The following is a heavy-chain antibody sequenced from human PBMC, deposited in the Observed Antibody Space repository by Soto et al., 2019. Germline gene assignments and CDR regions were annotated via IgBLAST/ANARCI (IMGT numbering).Heavy chain of an antibody. CDR3: AKEMRQWLARYGMDV. J-gene: IGHJ6*02. D-gene: IGHD6-19*01. Sequence: EVQLVESGGGLVQPGRSLRLSCAASGFTFDDYAMHWVRQAPGKGLEWVSGISWNSGSIGYADSVKGRFTISRDNAKNSLYLQMNSLRAEDTALYYCAKEMRQWLARYGMDVWGQGTTVTVSS. CDR2: ISWNSGSI. CDR1: GFTFDDYA. V-gene: IGHV3-9*01.